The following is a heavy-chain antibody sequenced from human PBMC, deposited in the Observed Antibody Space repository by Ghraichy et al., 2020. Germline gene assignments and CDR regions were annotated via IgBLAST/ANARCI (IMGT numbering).Heavy chain of an antibody. CDR2: ISRDGGST. CDR3: VKAATITMVRGFIPSLGH. Sequence: GGSLRLSCSASGFTFSSYAMHWVRQAPGKGLEYVSAISRDGGSTYYADSVKGRFTISRDNSKNTLYFQMSSLRAEDTAVYYCVKAATITMVRGFIPSLGHWGQGTLVTGSS. CDR1: GFTFSSYA. D-gene: IGHD3-10*01. J-gene: IGHJ1*01. V-gene: IGHV3-64*05.